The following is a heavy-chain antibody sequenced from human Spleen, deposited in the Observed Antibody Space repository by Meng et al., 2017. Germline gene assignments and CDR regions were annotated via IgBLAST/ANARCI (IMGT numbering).Heavy chain of an antibody. CDR2: IYPGDSDT. CDR3: ARLQQVGNYYGLDV. J-gene: IGHJ6*02. V-gene: IGHV5-51*01. D-gene: IGHD6-13*01. CDR1: GYSFTSYW. Sequence: KVSCKGSGYSFTSYWIAWVRQRPGKGLEWMGIIYPGDSDTRYSPSVQGQVTISADKSVSTAYVQWSSLKASDTAMYYCARLQQVGNYYGLDVWGQGTTVTVSS.